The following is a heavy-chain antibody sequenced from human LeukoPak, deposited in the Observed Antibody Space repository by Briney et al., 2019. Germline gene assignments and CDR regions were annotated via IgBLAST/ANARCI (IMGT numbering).Heavy chain of an antibody. CDR2: ISSSSSYI. CDR1: GFTFSSYS. V-gene: IGHV3-21*01. J-gene: IGHJ3*02. CDR3: ARESTDSQI. D-gene: IGHD2-21*02. Sequence: GGSLRLSCAASGFTFSSYSMNWVRQAPGRGLEWVSCISSSSSYIYYADSVKGRFNNSRDNDKNSLYLQMNGVKAEDTAVYYCARESTDSQIWGQGTMVTVSS.